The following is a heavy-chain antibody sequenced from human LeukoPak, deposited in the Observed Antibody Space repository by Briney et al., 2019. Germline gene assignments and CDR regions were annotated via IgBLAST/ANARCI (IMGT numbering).Heavy chain of an antibody. CDR3: ARGRWLQLHFDY. J-gene: IGHJ4*02. Sequence: SETLSLTCTVSGDSISSGGHYWSWIRQHPGKGLEWIGYIYHSGSTYYNPSLKSRVSISVDTSKNQFSLKLGSMTAADTAVYYCARGRWLQLHFDYWGQGTLVTVSS. CDR2: IYHSGST. V-gene: IGHV4-31*03. D-gene: IGHD5-24*01. CDR1: GDSISSGGHY.